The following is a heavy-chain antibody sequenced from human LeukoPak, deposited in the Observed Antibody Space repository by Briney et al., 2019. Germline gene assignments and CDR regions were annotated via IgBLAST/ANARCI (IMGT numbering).Heavy chain of an antibody. CDR1: GYSFTSYY. CDR3: ARATAVVGTPFDY. D-gene: IGHD6-19*01. Sequence: ASVKVSGKASGYSFTSYYMHWVRLAPGQGLEWMGIINPSGDSTSYAQKFQGRVTMTRDTSTSTAYMELRSLRSDDTAVYYCARATAVVGTPFDYWGQGTLVTVSS. V-gene: IGHV1-46*01. CDR2: INPSGDST. J-gene: IGHJ4*02.